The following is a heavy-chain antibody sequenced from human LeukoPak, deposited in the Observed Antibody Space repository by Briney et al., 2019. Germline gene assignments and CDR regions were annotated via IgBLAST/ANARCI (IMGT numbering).Heavy chain of an antibody. CDR2: ISSSSSYI. J-gene: IGHJ4*02. CDR1: GFTFSSYS. Sequence: GGSLRLSCAASGFTFSSYSMNWVRQAPGKGLEWVSSISSSSSYIYYADSVKGRFTISRDNAKNSLYLQMNSLRAEDTAVYYCARKVSYKYYFDYWGQGTLVTVSS. CDR3: ARKVSYKYYFDY. V-gene: IGHV3-21*01. D-gene: IGHD3-10*01.